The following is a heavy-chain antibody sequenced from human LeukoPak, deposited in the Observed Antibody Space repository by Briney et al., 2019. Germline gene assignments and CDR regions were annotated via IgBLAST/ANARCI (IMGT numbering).Heavy chain of an antibody. D-gene: IGHD3-10*01. J-gene: IGHJ4*02. Sequence: PGGSLRLSCAASGFTFSSYAMHWVRQAPGKGLVWVSRIKTDGSSTNYADSVKGRFTVSRDNSKNTLYLQMNSLRAEDTAVYYCARDRITMVRGVIGYWGQGTLVTVSS. CDR2: IKTDGSST. CDR1: GFTFSSYA. V-gene: IGHV3-74*01. CDR3: ARDRITMVRGVIGY.